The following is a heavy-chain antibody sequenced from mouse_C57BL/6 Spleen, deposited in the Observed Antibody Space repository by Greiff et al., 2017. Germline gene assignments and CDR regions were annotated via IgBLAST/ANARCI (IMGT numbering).Heavy chain of an antibody. J-gene: IGHJ3*01. D-gene: IGHD2-4*01. CDR3: ARFYDYDDEAWFAY. CDR1: GYAFSSSW. V-gene: IGHV1-82*01. CDR2: IYPGDGDT. Sequence: QVQLKQSGPELVKPGASVKISCKASGYAFSSSWMNWVKQRPGKGLEWIGRIYPGDGDTNYNGKFKGKATLTADKSSSTAYMQLSSLTSEDSAVYFCARFYDYDDEAWFAYWGQGTLVTVSA.